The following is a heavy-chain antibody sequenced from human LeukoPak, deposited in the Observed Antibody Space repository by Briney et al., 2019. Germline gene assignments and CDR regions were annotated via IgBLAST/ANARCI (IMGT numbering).Heavy chain of an antibody. D-gene: IGHD3-22*01. V-gene: IGHV3-21*01. J-gene: IGHJ4*02. Sequence: GGSLRLSCAASGFTFSSYSLNWVRQAPGKGLEWVSSISSSSSYIYYADSVKGRFTTSRDNAKNSLYLQMNSLRAEGTAVYYCARHYDSNSYGPGYWGQGTLVTVSS. CDR3: ARHYDSNSYGPGY. CDR2: ISSSSSYI. CDR1: GFTFSSYS.